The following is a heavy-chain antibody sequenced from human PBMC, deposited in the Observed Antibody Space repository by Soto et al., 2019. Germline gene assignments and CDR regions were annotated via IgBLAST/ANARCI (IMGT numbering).Heavy chain of an antibody. CDR1: GYTFSSYD. D-gene: IGHD3-3*01. J-gene: IGHJ5*02. CDR3: ARGPRTIFGVVIRFRLGWFDP. Sequence: ASVKVSCKGSGYTFSSYDINWVRQATGQGLEWMGWMNPNSGNTGYAQKFQGRVTMTRNTSISTAYMELSSLRSEDTAVYYCARGPRTIFGVVIRFRLGWFDPRGQRHLFPVPS. CDR2: MNPNSGNT. V-gene: IGHV1-8*01.